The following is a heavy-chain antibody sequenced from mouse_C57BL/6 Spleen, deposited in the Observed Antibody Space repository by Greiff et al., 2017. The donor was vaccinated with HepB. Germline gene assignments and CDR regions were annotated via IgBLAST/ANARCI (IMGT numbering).Heavy chain of an antibody. CDR1: GFAFSSYA. J-gene: IGHJ4*01. D-gene: IGHD1-1*01. Sequence: EVQVVESGGGLVKPGGSLKLSCAASGFAFSSYAMSWVRQTPEKRLEWVATISDGGSYTYYPDNVKGRFTISRNNAKNNLYLQMSHLKSEDTAMYDCARAPVDYWGQGTSVTVSS. CDR3: ARAPVDY. CDR2: ISDGGSYT. V-gene: IGHV5-4*01.